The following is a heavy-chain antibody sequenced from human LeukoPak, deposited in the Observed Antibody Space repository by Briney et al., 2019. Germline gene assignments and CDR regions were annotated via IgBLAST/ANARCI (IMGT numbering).Heavy chain of an antibody. CDR2: ISSSSSYI. J-gene: IGHJ4*02. D-gene: IGHD3-10*01. CDR3: AREPYGSGSYYRY. CDR1: GFTFSSYS. Sequence: PGGSLRLSCAASGFTFSSYSMNWVRQAPGKGLEWVSSISSSSSYIYYADSVKGRFTISRDNAKNSLYLQMNSLRAEDTAVYYCAREPYGSGSYYRYWGQGTLVTVSS. V-gene: IGHV3-21*01.